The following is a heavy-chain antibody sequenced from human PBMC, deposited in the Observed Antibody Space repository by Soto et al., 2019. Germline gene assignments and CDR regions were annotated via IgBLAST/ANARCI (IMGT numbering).Heavy chain of an antibody. CDR2: INPSGGST. D-gene: IGHD1-7*01. J-gene: IGHJ6*02. CDR1: GYTFTSYY. CDR3: ARGLLELPSTQIYYYYGMDV. Sequence: ASVKVSCKASGYTFTSYYMHWVRQAPGQGLEWMGIINPSGGSTSYAQKFQGRVTMTRDTSTSTVYMELSSLRSEDTAVYYCARGLLELPSTQIYYYYGMDVWGQGTTVTVSS. V-gene: IGHV1-46*01.